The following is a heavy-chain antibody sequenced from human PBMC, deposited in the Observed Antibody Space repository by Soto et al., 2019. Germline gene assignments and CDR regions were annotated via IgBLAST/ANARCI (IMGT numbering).Heavy chain of an antibody. J-gene: IGHJ3*02. CDR3: ASRRTRSYYDILNDAFDI. CDR2: IYYSGST. D-gene: IGHD3-9*01. CDR1: GGSISSGGYY. Sequence: QVQLQESGPGLVKPSQTLSLTCTVSGGSISSGGYYWSWIRQHPGKGLEWIGYIYYSGSTYYNPSLKSRVTISVDTSKKQFSLKLSSVTAADTAVYYCASRRTRSYYDILNDAFDIWGQGTMVTVSS. V-gene: IGHV4-31*03.